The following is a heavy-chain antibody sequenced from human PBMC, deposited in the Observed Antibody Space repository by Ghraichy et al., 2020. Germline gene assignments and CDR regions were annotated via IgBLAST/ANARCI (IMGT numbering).Heavy chain of an antibody. CDR3: ARVRYDSSGYYFGMDV. D-gene: IGHD3-22*01. CDR2: IYHSGST. J-gene: IGHJ6*02. CDR1: GYSISSGYY. Sequence: SETLSLTCAVSGYSISSGYYWGWIRQPPGKGLEWIGSIYHSGSTYYNPSLKSRVTISVDTSKNQFSLKLSSVTAADTAVYYCARVRYDSSGYYFGMDVWGQGTTVTVSS. V-gene: IGHV4-38-2*01.